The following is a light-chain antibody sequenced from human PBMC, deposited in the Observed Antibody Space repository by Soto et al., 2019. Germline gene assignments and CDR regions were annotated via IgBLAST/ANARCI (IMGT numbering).Light chain of an antibody. CDR1: QDIRKD. V-gene: IGKV1-6*01. J-gene: IGKJ2*01. CDR3: LQDYNYPFT. CDR2: GAS. Sequence: AIQMTQSPSSLSASVGARVPITCRARQDIRKDLAWYQQQPGNAPQILIYGASTLQTGVASRFSGSGSATDFTLTISSLQPEDSAAYYCLQDYNYPFTFGQGTKVDIK.